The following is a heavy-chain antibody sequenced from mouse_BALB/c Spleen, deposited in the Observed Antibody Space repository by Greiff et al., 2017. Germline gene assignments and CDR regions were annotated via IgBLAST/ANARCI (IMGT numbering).Heavy chain of an antibody. V-gene: IGHV3-2*02. CDR2: ISYSGST. CDR1: GYSITSDYA. D-gene: IGHD1-1*01. J-gene: IGHJ2*01. CDR3: ARGVYYGSFDY. Sequence: EVKLQESGPGLVKPSQSLSLTCTVTGYSITSDYAWNWIRQFPGNKLEWMGYISYSGSTSYNPSLKSRISITRDTSKNQFFLQLNSVTTEDTATYYCARGVYYGSFDYWGQGTTLTVSS.